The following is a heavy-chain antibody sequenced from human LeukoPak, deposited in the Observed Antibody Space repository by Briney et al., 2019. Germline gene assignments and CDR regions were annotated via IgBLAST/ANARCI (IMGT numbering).Heavy chain of an antibody. CDR1: GYTFTSYD. CDR3: ARDLWFGEFPYGMDV. D-gene: IGHD3-10*01. Sequence: ASVKVSCKASGYTFTSYDINWVRQATGQGLEWIGWMNPNSGNTGYAQKFQGRVTMTRNTSISTAYMELSSLRSEDTAVYYCARDLWFGEFPYGMDVWGQGTTVTVSS. CDR2: MNPNSGNT. J-gene: IGHJ6*02. V-gene: IGHV1-8*01.